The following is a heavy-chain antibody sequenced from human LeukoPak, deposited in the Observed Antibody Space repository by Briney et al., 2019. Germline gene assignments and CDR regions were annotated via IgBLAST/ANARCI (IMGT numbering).Heavy chain of an antibody. J-gene: IGHJ6*03. CDR3: ARGSSSVYYYYMDV. CDR1: GYTFTCYY. D-gene: IGHD6-6*01. V-gene: IGHV1-2*02. Sequence: ASVKVSCKASGYTFTCYYMHWVRQAPGQGLEWRGWINPNSGGTNYAQKFQGRVTMTRDTSISTAYMELSRLRSDDTAVYYCARGSSSVYYYYMDVWGKGTTVTVSS. CDR2: INPNSGGT.